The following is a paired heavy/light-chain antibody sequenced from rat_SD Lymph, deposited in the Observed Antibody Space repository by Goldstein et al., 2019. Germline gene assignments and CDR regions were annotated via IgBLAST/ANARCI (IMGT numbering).Heavy chain of an antibody. CDR1: GFSLTNYY. Sequence: QVQLKETGPGLVQPTQTLSITCTVSGFSLTNYYMQWVRQTPGKGLEWMGFIRSGGSTEYNSEFKSRLSISRDTSKNQVFLKMNSLKTEDTGVYYCARLYNYYFDYWGQGIMVTVSS. J-gene: IGHJ2*01. V-gene: IGHV2-65*01. CDR3: ARLYNYYFDY. CDR2: IRSGGST. D-gene: IGHD1-10*01.
Light chain of an antibody. J-gene: IGKJ1*01. V-gene: IGKV3S11*01. CDR1: EGVNSY. CDR2: KAS. CDR3: QQSWNDPPT. Sequence: DTVLTQSPALAVSPGERVSISCRASEGVNSYMHWYQQKPGQQPKLLIYKASNLASGVPARFSGSGSGTDFTLTIDPVEADDTATYFCQQSWNDPPTFGGGTKLELK.